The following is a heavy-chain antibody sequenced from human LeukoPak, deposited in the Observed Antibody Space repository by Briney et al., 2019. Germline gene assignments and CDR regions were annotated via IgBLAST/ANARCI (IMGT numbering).Heavy chain of an antibody. J-gene: IGHJ4*02. CDR2: IYYSGST. Sequence: SETLSLTCTVSGGSISSHYWGWIRQPPGKGLEWIGYIYYSGSTNYNPSLKSRVTISVDTSKNQFSLKLSSVTAADTAVYYCASSMYSSSWTPFDYWGQGTLVTVSS. V-gene: IGHV4-59*11. CDR3: ASSMYSSSWTPFDY. D-gene: IGHD6-13*01. CDR1: GGSISSHY.